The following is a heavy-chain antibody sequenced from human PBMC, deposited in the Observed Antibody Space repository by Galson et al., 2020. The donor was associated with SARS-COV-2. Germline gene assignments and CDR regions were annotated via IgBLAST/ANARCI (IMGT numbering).Heavy chain of an antibody. CDR2: IRGSGGTT. Sequence: GGSLRLSCAASGFTFSSYWMHWVRQAPGKGLEWVSEIRGSGGTTYYADSVKGRFTISRDTSKNTLYLQMNSLRAEDTAIYYCAKEVPVTGRTDEYFQHWGQGTLVTVSS. D-gene: IGHD6-19*01. V-gene: IGHV3-23*01. CDR3: AKEVPVTGRTDEYFQH. CDR1: GFTFSSYW. J-gene: IGHJ1*01.